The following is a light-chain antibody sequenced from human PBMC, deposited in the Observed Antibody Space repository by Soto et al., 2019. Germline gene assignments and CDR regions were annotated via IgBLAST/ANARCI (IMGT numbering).Light chain of an antibody. V-gene: IGLV2-14*01. CDR3: SSYTSSSTLV. CDR1: SSDVGGYNY. J-gene: IGLJ1*01. Sequence: QSVLTQPASVSGSPGQSTTISCTGTSSDVGGYNYVSWYQQHPGKAPKLMIYEVSNRPSGVSNRFSGSKSGNTASLTTSGLQAEDEADYYCSSYTSSSTLVFGTGTKVTVL. CDR2: EVS.